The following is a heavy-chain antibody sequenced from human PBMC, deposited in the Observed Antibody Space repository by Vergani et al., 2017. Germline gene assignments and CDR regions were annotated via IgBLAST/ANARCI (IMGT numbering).Heavy chain of an antibody. J-gene: IGHJ6*02. CDR2: IIPILGIA. CDR3: GGFGETEYGMDV. V-gene: IGHV1-69*02. CDR1: GGTFSSYT. Sequence: QVQLVQSGAEVKKPGSSVKVSCKASGGTFSSYTISWVRQAPGQGLEWMGRIIPILGIATYAQKFQGRVTITADKSTSTAYMELSSLRSEDTAVYYCGGFGETEYGMDVWGQGTTVTVSS. D-gene: IGHD3-10*01.